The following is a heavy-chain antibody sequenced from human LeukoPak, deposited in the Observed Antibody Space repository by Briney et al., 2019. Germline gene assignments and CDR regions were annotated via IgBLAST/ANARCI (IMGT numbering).Heavy chain of an antibody. D-gene: IGHD6-13*01. J-gene: IGHJ4*02. V-gene: IGHV3-48*03. Sequence: VGSLRLSCAASGFTFSSYEMNWVRQAPGKGLEWVSYISSSGSTIYYADSVKGRFTISRDNAKNSLYLQMNSLRAEDTAVYYCAVGYSSSWYIGGFDYWGQGTLVTVSS. CDR2: ISSSGSTI. CDR3: AVGYSSSWYIGGFDY. CDR1: GFTFSSYE.